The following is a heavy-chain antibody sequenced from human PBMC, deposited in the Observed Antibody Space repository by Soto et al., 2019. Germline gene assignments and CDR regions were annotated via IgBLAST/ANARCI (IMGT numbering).Heavy chain of an antibody. D-gene: IGHD5-12*01. CDR2: IYTSGST. Sequence: SETLSLTCTVSGGSISSYYWSWIRQPAGKGLEWIGRIYTSGSTNYNPSLKSRVTMSVDTSKNQFSLKLSSVTAADTAVYYCARTSRDGYNWDYYYGMDVWGQGTTVTVSS. J-gene: IGHJ6*02. CDR1: GGSISSYY. V-gene: IGHV4-4*07. CDR3: ARTSRDGYNWDYYYGMDV.